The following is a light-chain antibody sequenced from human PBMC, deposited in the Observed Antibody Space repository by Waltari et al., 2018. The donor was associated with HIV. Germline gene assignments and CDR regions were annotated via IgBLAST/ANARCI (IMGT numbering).Light chain of an antibody. CDR2: TDN. Sequence: QSVLTQPPSVSGTPGQRVTIPCSGASPNIGRNTVTWFQPLPGTAPKLLIYTDNQRPSGVPDRFSGSKSGTSASLAISGLQSEDEADYFCAAWDDSLNGLWVFGGGTKLTVL. V-gene: IGLV1-44*01. J-gene: IGLJ3*02. CDR3: AAWDDSLNGLWV. CDR1: SPNIGRNT.